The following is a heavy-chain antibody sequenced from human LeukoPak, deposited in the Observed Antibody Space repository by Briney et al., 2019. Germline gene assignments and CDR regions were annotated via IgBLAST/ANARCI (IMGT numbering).Heavy chain of an antibody. D-gene: IGHD6-13*01. Sequence: GGSLRLSCAASGFTFSDYSMNWVRQAPGKGLEWVSSITSSSSYIYYADSVKGRFTISRDNAKSSLYLQMNSLRAEDTAVYYCARVAIAAAGTGYFDYWGQGTLVTVSS. J-gene: IGHJ4*02. V-gene: IGHV3-21*01. CDR2: ITSSSSYI. CDR3: ARVAIAAAGTGYFDY. CDR1: GFTFSDYS.